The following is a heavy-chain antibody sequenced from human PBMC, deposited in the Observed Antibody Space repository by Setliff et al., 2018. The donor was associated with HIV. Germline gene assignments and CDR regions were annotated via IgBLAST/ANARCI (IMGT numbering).Heavy chain of an antibody. Sequence: SGPTLVNPTQTLTLTCTFSGFSLTTSGIRVTWVRQPPGKALEWLARIEWEDDKFYGTSLKTRLTISKDTSKNQVVLTMTNMGPLDTATYCCARTYGSASKLDYWGPGTLVTVSS. CDR1: GFSLTTSGIR. CDR2: IEWEDDK. CDR3: ARTYGSASKLDY. V-gene: IGHV2-70*04. J-gene: IGHJ4*02. D-gene: IGHD3-10*01.